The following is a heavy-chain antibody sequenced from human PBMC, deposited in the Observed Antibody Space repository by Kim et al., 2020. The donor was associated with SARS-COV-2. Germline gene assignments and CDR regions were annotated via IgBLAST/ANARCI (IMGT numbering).Heavy chain of an antibody. D-gene: IGHD3-22*01. CDR3: TTDPGDASGFGPGY. CDR2: VVSGNKVGTI. V-gene: IGHV3-15*04. J-gene: IGHJ4*02. Sequence: GGSLRLSCVASGFTFTNAWMSWVRQAPGKGLEWVGRVVSGNKVGTIVYNSPVKGRFTISRDDSKNTVYLQMDSLKTEDTAVYYCTTDPGDASGFGPGYWGQGTLVTVAS. CDR1: GFTFTNAW.